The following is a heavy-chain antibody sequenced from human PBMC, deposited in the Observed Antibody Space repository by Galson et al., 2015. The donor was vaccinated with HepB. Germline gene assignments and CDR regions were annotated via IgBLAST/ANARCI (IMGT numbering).Heavy chain of an antibody. V-gene: IGHV1-18*01. CDR3: ARDLAAETTDAFDI. D-gene: IGHD6-13*01. J-gene: IGHJ3*02. CDR2: ISGYNGRA. Sequence: VKVSCKASGYSFTSYGVTWVRQAPGQGLQWMGWISGYNGRAIYAQEFQDRVTLTTDTSTTTASMEVRRLTSDDTAIYYCARDLAAETTDAFDIWGQGTMVIVSS. CDR1: GYSFTSYG.